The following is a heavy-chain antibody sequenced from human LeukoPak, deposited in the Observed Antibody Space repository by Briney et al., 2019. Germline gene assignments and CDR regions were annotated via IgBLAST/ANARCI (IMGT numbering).Heavy chain of an antibody. Sequence: GGSLRLSCAASGFTFSSYWMSWVRQAPGKGLEWVASIKQDGSDKYHVDSVKGRFTISRDNAKNSLYLQMNSLRAEDTAVYYCARASRVAEYWGQGTLVTVSS. CDR1: GFTFSSYW. CDR3: ARASRVAEY. CDR2: IKQDGSDK. V-gene: IGHV3-7*01. J-gene: IGHJ4*02. D-gene: IGHD3-3*01.